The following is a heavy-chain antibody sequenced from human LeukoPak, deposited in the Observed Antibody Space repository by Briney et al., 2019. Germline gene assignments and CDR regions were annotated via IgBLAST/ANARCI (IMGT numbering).Heavy chain of an antibody. J-gene: IGHJ4*02. D-gene: IGHD7-27*01. CDR3: ARGERLGPDY. CDR1: GDSITNNY. Sequence: SETLSLTCTVSGDSITNNYWNWIRQPPGEGLEWIGYFSYSGSTNYNPSLKSRVTLSVDTSTNQFSLKLNSMTAADTAVYYCARGERLGPDYWGQGTLVTVSS. V-gene: IGHV4-59*01. CDR2: FSYSGST.